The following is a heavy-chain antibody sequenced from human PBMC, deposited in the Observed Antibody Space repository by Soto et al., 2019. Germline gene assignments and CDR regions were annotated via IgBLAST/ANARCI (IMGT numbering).Heavy chain of an antibody. D-gene: IGHD6-19*01. Sequence: PGESLKISCKGSGYSFTSYWIAWVRQMPGKGLEWMRIIYLSDSDTRYSPSFQGRVTISADKSISTAYLQWSSLKASDTAMYYCARYSSGWPYYFDYWGQGTLVTVSS. CDR1: GYSFTSYW. J-gene: IGHJ4*02. CDR3: ARYSSGWPYYFDY. V-gene: IGHV5-51*01. CDR2: IYLSDSDT.